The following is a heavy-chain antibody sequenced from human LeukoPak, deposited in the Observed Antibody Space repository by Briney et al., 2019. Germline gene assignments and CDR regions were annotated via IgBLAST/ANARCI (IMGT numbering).Heavy chain of an antibody. Sequence: ASVKVSCKASGYTFTNYGISWVRQAPGQGLEWMGWINGDNGITNYAQEVQSRVTMTKDTSTSTAYMELRSLRSDDTAVYYSARQARSDLLTNYQPYHFDCWGAGTLVSVS. CDR1: GYTFTNYG. CDR2: INGDNGIT. J-gene: IGHJ4*02. CDR3: ARQARSDLLTNYQPYHFDC. D-gene: IGHD3-9*01. V-gene: IGHV1-18*01.